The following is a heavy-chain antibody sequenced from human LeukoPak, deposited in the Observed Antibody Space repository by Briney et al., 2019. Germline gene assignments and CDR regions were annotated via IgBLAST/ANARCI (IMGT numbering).Heavy chain of an antibody. CDR1: GYTFTGYY. D-gene: IGHD3-10*01. Sequence: GASVKVSCKASGYTFTGYYMHWVRQAPGQGLEWMGWINPNSGGTNYAQKFQGRVTMTRDTSISTAYMELSRLGSDDTAVYYCARDSPDYYGSGSYYLPLNYYYYGMDVWGQGTTVTVSS. CDR2: INPNSGGT. V-gene: IGHV1-2*02. J-gene: IGHJ6*02. CDR3: ARDSPDYYGSGSYYLPLNYYYYGMDV.